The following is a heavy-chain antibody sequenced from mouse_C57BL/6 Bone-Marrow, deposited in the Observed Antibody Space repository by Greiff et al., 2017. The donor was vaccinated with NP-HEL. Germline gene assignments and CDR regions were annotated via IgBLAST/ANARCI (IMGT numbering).Heavy chain of an antibody. CDR1: GYTFTGYW. J-gene: IGHJ4*01. V-gene: IGHV1-9*01. CDR2: ILPGSGST. Sequence: VQLQQSGAELMKPGASVKLSCKATGYTFTGYWIEWVKQRPGHGLEWIGEILPGSGSTNYNEKFKGKATFTADTSSNTAYMQLSSLTTEDSAIYHCARPYITTVVATGAMDYWGQGTSVTVSS. D-gene: IGHD1-1*01. CDR3: ARPYITTVVATGAMDY.